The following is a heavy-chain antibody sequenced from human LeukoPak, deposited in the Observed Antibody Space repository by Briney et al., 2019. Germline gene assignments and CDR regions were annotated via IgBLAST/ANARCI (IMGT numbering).Heavy chain of an antibody. CDR3: ARAPHPPQMVYARLGWFDR. CDR2: INPNSGGT. D-gene: IGHD2-8*01. J-gene: IGHJ5*02. V-gene: IGHV1-2*02. Sequence: ASVKVSCKASGYTFTGYYMHWVRQAPGQGLEWMGWINPNSGGTNYAQKFQGRVTMTRDTSISTAYMELSRLRSDDTAVYYCARAPHPPQMVYARLGWFDRWGQGTLVTVSS. CDR1: GYTFTGYY.